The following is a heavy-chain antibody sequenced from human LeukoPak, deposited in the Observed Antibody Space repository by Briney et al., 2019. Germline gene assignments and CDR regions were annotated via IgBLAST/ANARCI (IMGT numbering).Heavy chain of an antibody. V-gene: IGHV4-59*01. CDR1: GGSIRSYY. D-gene: IGHD6-13*01. CDR2: IYYSGNT. J-gene: IGHJ3*02. CDR3: ARELGIAAAATDAFDI. Sequence: SETLSLTCSVSGGSIRSYYWSWIRQPPGKGLEWIGYIYYSGNTNYNPSLKSRVTISVDTSKNQISLKLSSVTAADTAVYYCARELGIAAAATDAFDIWGQGTMVTVSS.